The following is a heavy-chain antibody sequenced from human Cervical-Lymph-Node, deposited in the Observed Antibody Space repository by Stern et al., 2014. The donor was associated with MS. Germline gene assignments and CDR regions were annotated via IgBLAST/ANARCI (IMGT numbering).Heavy chain of an antibody. CDR1: GFTFSSYG. J-gene: IGHJ4*02. CDR3: AKSGGYCSGGSCYDFDY. Sequence: VQLVESGGGVVQPGRSLRLSCAASGFTFSSYGMHWVRQAPGKGLEWVAVLSYDGSNKYYADSVKGRFTISRDNSKNTLYLQMNSLRAEDTAVYYCAKSGGYCSGGSCYDFDYWGQGTLVTVSS. D-gene: IGHD2-15*01. V-gene: IGHV3-30*18. CDR2: LSYDGSNK.